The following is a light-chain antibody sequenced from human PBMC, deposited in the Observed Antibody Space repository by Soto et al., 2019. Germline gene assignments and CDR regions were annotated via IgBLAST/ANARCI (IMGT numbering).Light chain of an antibody. CDR2: GAS. CDR1: RSVSSS. J-gene: IGKJ4*01. V-gene: IGKV3-15*01. Sequence: EIVMTQSPATLSVSPGQIATLSCRASRSVSSSLAWFQQKPGRAPRLLVYGASTRATGIPARFSGSGSGTDFTLTISSLEPEDFAVYYCQQRSNWPSLTFGGGTKVDIK. CDR3: QQRSNWPSLT.